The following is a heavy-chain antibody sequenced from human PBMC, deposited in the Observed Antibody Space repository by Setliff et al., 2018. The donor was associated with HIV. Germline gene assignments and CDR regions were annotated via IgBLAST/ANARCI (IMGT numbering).Heavy chain of an antibody. V-gene: IGHV3-23*01. Sequence: GGSLRLSCAASGFTFSNYAMSWVRQAPGKGLEWVSTISGSDDNTYYADSLKGRFTISRDNAKNSLYLQMNSLRVEDTAVYYCARVVDTSGGYWGSFYRYMDVWGKGTTVTVSS. J-gene: IGHJ6*03. D-gene: IGHD3-10*01. CDR2: ISGSDDNT. CDR1: GFTFSNYA. CDR3: ARVVDTSGGYWGSFYRYMDV.